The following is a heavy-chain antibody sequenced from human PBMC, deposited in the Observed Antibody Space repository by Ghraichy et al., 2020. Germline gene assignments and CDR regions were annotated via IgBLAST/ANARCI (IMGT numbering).Heavy chain of an antibody. V-gene: IGHV3-48*02. J-gene: IGHJ4*02. Sequence: GVLNISCAASGFTFSSYSMSWVRQAPGKGLEWVSYISSSSSTIYYADSVKGRFTISRDNAKNSLHLQMNSLRDEDMAVYYCARPNREYYDFWSGYYRNWGQGTLVTVSS. CDR1: GFTFSSYS. D-gene: IGHD3-3*01. CDR2: ISSSSSTI. CDR3: ARPNREYYDFWSGYYRN.